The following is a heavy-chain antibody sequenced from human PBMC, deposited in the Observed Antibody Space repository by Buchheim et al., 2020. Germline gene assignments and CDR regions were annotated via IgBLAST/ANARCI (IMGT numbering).Heavy chain of an antibody. Sequence: QVQLVESGGGVVQPGRSLRLSCAASGFTFSSYGMHWVRQAPGKGLEWVAVISYDGSNKYYADSVKGRFTISRDNSKNTLYLQMNSLRAEDTAVYYCAKGPRGAARLWGQGTL. V-gene: IGHV3-30*18. CDR3: AKGPRGAARL. D-gene: IGHD6-6*01. J-gene: IGHJ4*02. CDR2: ISYDGSNK. CDR1: GFTFSSYG.